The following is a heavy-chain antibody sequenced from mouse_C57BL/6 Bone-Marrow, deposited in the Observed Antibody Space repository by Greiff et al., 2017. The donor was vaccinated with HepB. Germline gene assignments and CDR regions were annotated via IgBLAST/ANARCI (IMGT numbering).Heavy chain of an antibody. CDR2: INPYNGGT. CDR3: ARSGDYEDY. V-gene: IGHV1-19*01. CDR1: GYTFTDYY. D-gene: IGHD2-4*01. J-gene: IGHJ2*01. Sequence: LVEPGASVKMSCKASGYTFTDYYMNWVKQSHGKSLEWIGVINPYNGGTSYNQKFKGKATLTVDKSSSTAYMELNSLTSEDSAVYYCARSGDYEDYWGQGTTLTVSS.